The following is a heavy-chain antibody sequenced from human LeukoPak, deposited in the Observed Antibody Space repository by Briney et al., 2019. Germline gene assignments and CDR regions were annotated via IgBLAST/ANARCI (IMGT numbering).Heavy chain of an antibody. CDR2: IKSDGSDT. CDR3: ARGFWTGVEY. CDR1: DFPFSNYW. Sequence: GGSLTLSCAASDFPFSNYWMHWVRQAPGEGLVWVSRIKSDGSDTSYADSVKGRFTISRDNAKNTLYLQMNSLRAEDTAVYYCARGFWTGVEYWGQGALVTVSS. J-gene: IGHJ4*02. D-gene: IGHD3/OR15-3a*01. V-gene: IGHV3-74*01.